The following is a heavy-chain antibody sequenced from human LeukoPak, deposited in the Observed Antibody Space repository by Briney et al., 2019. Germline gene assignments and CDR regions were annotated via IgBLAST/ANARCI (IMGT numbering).Heavy chain of an antibody. J-gene: IGHJ4*02. CDR1: GFTVSSNY. D-gene: IGHD6-19*01. CDR2: IYSGGST. V-gene: IGHV3-53*01. CDR3: ARSGSSGSLDY. Sequence: HSGGSLRLSCAASGFTVSSNYMSWVRQAPGKGLEWVSVIYSGGSTYYADSVKGRFTISRGNSKNTLYLQMNSLRAEDTAVYYCARSGSSGSLDYWGQGTLVTVSS.